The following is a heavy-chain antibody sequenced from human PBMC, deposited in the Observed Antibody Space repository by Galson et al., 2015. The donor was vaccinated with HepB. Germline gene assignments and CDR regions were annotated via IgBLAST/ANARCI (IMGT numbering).Heavy chain of an antibody. D-gene: IGHD1-26*01. CDR3: AKEGSYGRSWYYGMDV. Sequence: SLRLSCAASGFTFSSYAMHWVRQAPGKGLEWVAVISYDGSNKYYADSVKGRFTISRDNSKNTLYLQMNSLRAEDTAVYYCAKEGSYGRSWYYGMDVWGQGTTVTVSS. V-gene: IGHV3-30*04. CDR1: GFTFSSYA. J-gene: IGHJ6*02. CDR2: ISYDGSNK.